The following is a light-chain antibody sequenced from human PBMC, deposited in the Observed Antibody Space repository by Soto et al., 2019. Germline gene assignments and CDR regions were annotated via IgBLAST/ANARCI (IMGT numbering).Light chain of an antibody. CDR1: QDIISY. Sequence: AIRMTQSPSSFSASTGDRVTITCRASQDIISYLAWYQQKPGKAPKLLIYAASTLQSGVPSRFSGSGSGTDFTLTISSLQSEDFATYYCQHYYSYPLFFGPGTKVDIK. CDR2: AAS. J-gene: IGKJ3*01. CDR3: QHYYSYPLF. V-gene: IGKV1-8*01.